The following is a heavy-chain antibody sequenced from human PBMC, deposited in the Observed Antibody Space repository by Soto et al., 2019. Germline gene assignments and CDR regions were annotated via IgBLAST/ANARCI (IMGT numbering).Heavy chain of an antibody. Sequence: PGGSLRLSCAASGFTFSNYGMHWVRQAPGKGLEWVAVISYDGTSKSYADSVKGRFTISRDNSKKTLYLQMNSLRPEDTAVYYCAKDVVGYCTNCICYTRPSYYGMHVWGQGTTVTVSS. CDR2: ISYDGTSK. CDR1: GFTFSNYG. V-gene: IGHV3-30*18. D-gene: IGHD2-8*01. CDR3: AKDVVGYCTNCICYTRPSYYGMHV. J-gene: IGHJ6*02.